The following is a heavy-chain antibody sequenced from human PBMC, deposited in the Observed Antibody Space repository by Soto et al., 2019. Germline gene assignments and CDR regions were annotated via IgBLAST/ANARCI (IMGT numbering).Heavy chain of an antibody. V-gene: IGHV4-39*01. Sequence: QLQLQESGPGLVKPSETLSLTCTVSGGSISSSSYYWGWIRQPPGKGLEWIGSIYYSGSTYYNPSLKSRVTISVDTSKNQFSLKLSSVTAADTAVYYCAREDYGDYEGSFDYWGQGTLVTVSS. CDR1: GGSISSSSYY. D-gene: IGHD4-17*01. J-gene: IGHJ4*02. CDR2: IYYSGST. CDR3: AREDYGDYEGSFDY.